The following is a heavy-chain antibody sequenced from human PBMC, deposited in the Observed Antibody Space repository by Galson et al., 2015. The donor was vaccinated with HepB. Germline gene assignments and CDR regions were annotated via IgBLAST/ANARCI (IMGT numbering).Heavy chain of an antibody. CDR3: AKTIAVVGIRYGMDV. D-gene: IGHD6-13*01. V-gene: IGHV3-30*18. Sequence: SLRLSCAASGFSFSYYGMHWVRQAPGKGLEWVAVISFDGSNKYYADSVKGRFTISRDNSKTTLYLQMNSLRAEDTAVYYCAKTIAVVGIRYGMDVWGQGTTVTVSS. CDR2: ISFDGSNK. CDR1: GFSFSYYG. J-gene: IGHJ6*02.